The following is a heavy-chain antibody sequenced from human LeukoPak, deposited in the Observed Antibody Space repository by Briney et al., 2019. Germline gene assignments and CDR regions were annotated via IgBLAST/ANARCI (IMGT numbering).Heavy chain of an antibody. D-gene: IGHD3-22*01. Sequence: GSLRLSCAASGFTFSSFSMNWVRQAPGKGLEWVSYISSSSSTIYYADSAKGRFTISRDNAKNSLYLQLNSLRAEDTAVYYCARVLHKRNYDSSDYYGSWGQGTLVTVSS. J-gene: IGHJ5*02. CDR2: ISSSSSTI. CDR1: GFTFSSFS. V-gene: IGHV3-48*01. CDR3: ARVLHKRNYDSSDYYGS.